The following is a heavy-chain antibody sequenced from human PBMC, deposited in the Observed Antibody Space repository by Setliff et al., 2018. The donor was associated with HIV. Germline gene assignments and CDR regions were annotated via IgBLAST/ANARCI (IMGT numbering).Heavy chain of an antibody. CDR3: AREFGAGIRQIVAGEFYYMDV. J-gene: IGHJ6*03. CDR1: GYTFTVYY. Sequence: GASVKVSCKASGYTFTVYYMHWVRQAPGQGLEWMGWIKPDTGGTNYAQKFQGRVTMTRDTSISTAYMELSRLRSDDTAVYYCAREFGAGIRQIVAGEFYYMDVWGKGTTVTVSS. CDR2: IKPDTGGT. V-gene: IGHV1-2*02. D-gene: IGHD5-12*01.